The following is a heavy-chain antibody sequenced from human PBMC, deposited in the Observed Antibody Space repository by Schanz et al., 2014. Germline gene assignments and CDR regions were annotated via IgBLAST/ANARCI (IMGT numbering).Heavy chain of an antibody. CDR1: GFTLSSYA. Sequence: QVQLVESGGAVVQPGRSLRLSCAAYGFTLSSYAMHWVRQAPGKGLEWVAVIWSDGSGKYYADSVKGRYTISRDNSKNTLYLQMNSLRAEDTSVYFCARDLEGYDGGGGGFDPWGQGTLXTVSS. CDR2: IWSDGSGK. D-gene: IGHD2-21*01. J-gene: IGHJ5*02. CDR3: ARDLEGYDGGGGGFDP. V-gene: IGHV3-33*08.